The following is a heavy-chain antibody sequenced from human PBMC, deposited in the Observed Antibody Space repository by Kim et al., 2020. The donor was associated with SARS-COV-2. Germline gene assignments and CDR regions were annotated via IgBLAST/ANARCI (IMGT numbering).Heavy chain of an antibody. CDR2: IKQDGSEK. D-gene: IGHD2-21*01. J-gene: IGHJ4*02. CDR3: ARIFRYCGGDCTYYFDY. V-gene: IGHV3-7*03. Sequence: GGSLRLSCAASGFTFNGYWMSWVRQAPGKGLEWVANIKQDGSEKYYVDSVKGRFTISRDNARNSLYLQMDRLRAEDTAVYYCARIFRYCGGDCTYYFDYWGQGALVTVSS. CDR1: GFTFNGYW.